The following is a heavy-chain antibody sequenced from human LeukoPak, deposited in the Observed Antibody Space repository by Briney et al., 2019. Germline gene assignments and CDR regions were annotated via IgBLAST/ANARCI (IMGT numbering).Heavy chain of an antibody. J-gene: IGHJ4*02. CDR3: ARDSTIGKFDY. CDR2: IYSGGTT. CDR1: GFTVSSKY. Sequence: GGSLRLSCAASGFTVSSKYMSWVRQAPGKGLEWVSVIYSGGTTYYADSVRGRFTISRDNSKNTLYPQMNSLRAEDTAVYYCARDSTIGKFDYWGQGTLVTVSS. D-gene: IGHD3-9*01. V-gene: IGHV3-53*01.